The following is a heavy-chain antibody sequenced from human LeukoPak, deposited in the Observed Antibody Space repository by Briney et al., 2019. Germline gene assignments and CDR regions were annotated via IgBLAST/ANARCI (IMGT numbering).Heavy chain of an antibody. CDR1: GFTFSSYR. D-gene: IGHD3-10*01. CDR2: ITQTGGTI. CDR3: ARVSVVRGVRSDY. Sequence: GPSLRLSCAAAGFTFSSYRMSWVRQTPGKGLEWLSYITQTGGTIYYADSVKGRFTISRDNSKNTLYLQMNSLRAEDTAVYYCARVSVVRGVRSDYWGQGTLVTVSS. V-gene: IGHV3-48*01. J-gene: IGHJ4*02.